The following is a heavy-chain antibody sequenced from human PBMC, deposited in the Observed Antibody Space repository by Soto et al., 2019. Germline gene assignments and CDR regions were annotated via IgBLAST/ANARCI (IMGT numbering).Heavy chain of an antibody. D-gene: IGHD3-9*01. J-gene: IGHJ2*01. V-gene: IGHV4-34*01. CDR1: GGSFSGYY. Sequence: QVQLQQWGAGPLRPLETLSLTCGVSGGSFSGYYWSWIRQSPGKGMEWIGKSNDRGPITYNPSLKIRRSISVDTSKTHYLRNRRSVTAADTAGYYCARERHDIMTVPPWVWYVDLWGRRTLVTVSS. CDR3: ARERHDIMTVPPWVWYVDL. CDR2: SNDRGPI.